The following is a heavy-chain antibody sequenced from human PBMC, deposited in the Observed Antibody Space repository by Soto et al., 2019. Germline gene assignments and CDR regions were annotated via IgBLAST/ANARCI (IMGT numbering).Heavy chain of an antibody. D-gene: IGHD2-2*01. CDR1: GGSFSGYY. CDR3: ARGATQGYCSSTSCYGPLFWFDL. CDR2: INHSGST. V-gene: IGHV4-34*01. J-gene: IGHJ5*02. Sequence: QVQLQQWGAGLLKPSETLSLTCAVYGGSFSGYYWSWIRQPPGKGLEWIGEINHSGSTNYNPSLKSRVTISVDTSKNQFSLKLSSVTAADTAVYYCARGATQGYCSSTSCYGPLFWFDLWGQGTLVTVSS.